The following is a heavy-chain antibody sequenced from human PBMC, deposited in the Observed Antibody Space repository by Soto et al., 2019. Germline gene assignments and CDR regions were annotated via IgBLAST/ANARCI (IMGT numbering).Heavy chain of an antibody. CDR1: GYTFTGNY. V-gene: IGHV1-2*02. D-gene: IGHD2-15*01. J-gene: IGHJ4*02. Sequence: ASVKVSCKASGYTFTGNYIHWVRQAPGQGPEWMGWMNPDSGGTDYAQNFQGRVTMTRDTSINTTYMELNGLSSDDTAIYFCARGRDSGVIDYWGQGTQVTVSS. CDR2: MNPDSGGT. CDR3: ARGRDSGVIDY.